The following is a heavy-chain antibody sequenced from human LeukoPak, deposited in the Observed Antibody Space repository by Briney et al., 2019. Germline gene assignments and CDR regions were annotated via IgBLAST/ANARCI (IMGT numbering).Heavy chain of an antibody. D-gene: IGHD3-10*01. V-gene: IGHV3-48*01. CDR3: ARDEPWFGSPDAFDI. Sequence: GGSLRLSCAASGFTFSSYSMNWVRQAPGKGLEWVSYISSSSSTIYYADSVKGRFTISRDNAKNSLYLQMNSLRAEDTAVYYCARDEPWFGSPDAFDIWGQGTMVTVSS. CDR1: GFTFSSYS. J-gene: IGHJ3*02. CDR2: ISSSSSTI.